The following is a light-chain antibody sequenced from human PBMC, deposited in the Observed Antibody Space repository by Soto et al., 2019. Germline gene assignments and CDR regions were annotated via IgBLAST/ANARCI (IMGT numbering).Light chain of an antibody. CDR3: QQSNNWPYT. CDR1: QSVSHN. V-gene: IGKV3-15*01. Sequence: EILMTQSPATLSVSPGERATLSCRASQSVSHNLAWYQQKPGQAPRLLFYGASTRATGIPARFSGSGSGTDFTVTISSLQSEDFEVYYCQQSNNWPYTFGQGTKLEI. J-gene: IGKJ2*01. CDR2: GAS.